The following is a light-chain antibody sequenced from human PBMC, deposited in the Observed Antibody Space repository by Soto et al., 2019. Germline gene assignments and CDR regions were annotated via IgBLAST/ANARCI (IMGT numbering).Light chain of an antibody. J-gene: IGLJ2*01. CDR2: DVN. CDR3: TSYAGTDPLGVV. V-gene: IGLV2-14*03. Sequence: QSALTQPASVSASPGQSITISCIGTSSDIGGYSYVSWYQQHPGKAPKLLIRDVNYRPSGISARFSGSKSGNTASLTISGLQTEDEADYYCTSYAGTDPLGVVFGGGTKLTVL. CDR1: SSDIGGYSY.